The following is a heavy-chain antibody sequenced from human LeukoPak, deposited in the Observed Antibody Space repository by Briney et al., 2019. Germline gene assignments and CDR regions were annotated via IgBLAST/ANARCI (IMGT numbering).Heavy chain of an antibody. Sequence: GGSLKLSCAASGFTFSGSAMHWARQASGKGLEWVGRIRSKANSYATAYAASVKGRFTISRDDSKNTAYLQMNSLKTEDTAVYYCTRLGREMVRGVIMASGLDYWGQGTLVTVSS. CDR1: GFTFSGSA. J-gene: IGHJ4*02. V-gene: IGHV3-73*01. CDR3: TRLGREMVRGVIMASGLDY. D-gene: IGHD3-10*01. CDR2: IRSKANSYAT.